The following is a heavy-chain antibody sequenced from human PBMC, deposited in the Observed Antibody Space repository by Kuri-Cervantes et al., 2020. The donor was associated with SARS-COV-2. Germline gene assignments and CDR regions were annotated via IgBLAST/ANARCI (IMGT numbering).Heavy chain of an antibody. J-gene: IGHJ6*02. CDR2: INPSGGST. D-gene: IGHD3-9*01. CDR3: AREAGYYDMLLTPSYYYYYYGMDV. CDR1: GCTFTSYY. Sequence: ASVKVSCKASGCTFTSYYMHWVRQAPGQGLEWMGIINPSGGSTSYAQKFQGRVTMTRDTSTSTVYMELSSLRSEDTAVYYCAREAGYYDMLLTPSYYYYYYGMDVWGQGTTVTVSS. V-gene: IGHV1-46*01.